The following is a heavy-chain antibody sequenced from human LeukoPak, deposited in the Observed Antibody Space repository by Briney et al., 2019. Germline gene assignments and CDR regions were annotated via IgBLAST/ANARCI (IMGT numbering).Heavy chain of an antibody. D-gene: IGHD6-19*01. CDR3: ARAVAGTWGFDY. V-gene: IGHV1-8*01. CDR1: GYTFTSYD. CDR2: MNPNSGNT. Sequence: ASVKVSCKASGYTFTSYDINWVRQATGQGLEWMGWMNPNSGNTGYAQKFQGRVTMTRNTSISTAYMELSSLRSEDTAVYYCARAVAGTWGFDYWGQGTLVTVSS. J-gene: IGHJ4*02.